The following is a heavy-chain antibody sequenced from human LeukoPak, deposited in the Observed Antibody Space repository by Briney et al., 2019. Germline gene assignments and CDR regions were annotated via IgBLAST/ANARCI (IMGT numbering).Heavy chain of an antibody. Sequence: SDTLSLTCTVSGGFISRYYWSWIRQPRGKGREWVGYNYYSGSTNYNPSLKSRVTISVDTSKNQFSLKLSSVTAADTAVYYCARVRVAARPYWYFDLWGRGTLVTVSS. CDR2: NYYSGST. CDR1: GGFISRYY. CDR3: ARVRVAARPYWYFDL. J-gene: IGHJ2*01. V-gene: IGHV4-59*07. D-gene: IGHD6-6*01.